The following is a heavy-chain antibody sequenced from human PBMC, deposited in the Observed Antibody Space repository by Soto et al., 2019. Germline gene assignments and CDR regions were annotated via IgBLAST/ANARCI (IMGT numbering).Heavy chain of an antibody. J-gene: IGHJ5*02. CDR2: TYYRSKWYN. CDR3: ARDPYYDILTGYYHNWFDP. CDR1: GDSVSSNSAA. Sequence: KQSQTLSLTCAISGDSVSSNSAAWNWIRQSPSRGLEWLGRTYYRSKWYNDYAVSVKSRITINPDPSKNQFSLQLNSVTPEDTAVYYCARDPYYDILTGYYHNWFDPWGQGTLVTVSS. V-gene: IGHV6-1*01. D-gene: IGHD3-9*01.